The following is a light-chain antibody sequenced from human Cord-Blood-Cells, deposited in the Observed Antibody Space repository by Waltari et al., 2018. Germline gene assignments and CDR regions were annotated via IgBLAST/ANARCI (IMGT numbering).Light chain of an antibody. V-gene: IGKV1-39*01. CDR2: AAS. Sequence: DLQMTQSPCSLSASVGDRVTITCRASKSISSYLNWYQQKPGKAPKLLIYAASSLQSGVPSRFSGSGSGTDFTLTISSLQPEDFATYYCQQSYSTPLTFGGGTKVEIK. CDR1: KSISSY. J-gene: IGKJ4*01. CDR3: QQSYSTPLT.